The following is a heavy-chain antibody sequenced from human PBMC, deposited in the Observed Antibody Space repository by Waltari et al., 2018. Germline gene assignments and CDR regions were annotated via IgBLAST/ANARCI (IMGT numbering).Heavy chain of an antibody. CDR3: AKLNDSNAYYRGFDY. D-gene: IGHD3-22*01. CDR1: GYSFTNYW. CDR2: IYPGDSDI. J-gene: IGHJ4*02. V-gene: IGHV5-51*03. Sequence: EVQLVQSGAEVKKPGESLKISCKGSGYSFTNYWIGWVRQMYGKGLEWMGIIYPGDSDITYSPSFQGQVTISADKSISTAYLQWSSLKASDTAIYYCAKLNDSNAYYRGFDYWGQGTLVTVSS.